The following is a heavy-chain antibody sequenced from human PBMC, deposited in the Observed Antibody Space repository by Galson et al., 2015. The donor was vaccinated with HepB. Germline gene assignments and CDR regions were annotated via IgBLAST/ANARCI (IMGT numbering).Heavy chain of an antibody. CDR3: ASPFCIDSNCYPLWH. CDR2: IYSGGHG. Sequence: SLRLSCAASGFIVKSSYMSWVRQAPGKGLQWVSTIYSGGHGYYTDSVKGRFSISRETNKHTIFLQMNNLGADDTAVYYCASPFCIDSNCYPLWHWGQGTLVTVSS. V-gene: IGHV3-53*01. CDR1: GFIVKSSY. D-gene: IGHD2-21*01. J-gene: IGHJ4*02.